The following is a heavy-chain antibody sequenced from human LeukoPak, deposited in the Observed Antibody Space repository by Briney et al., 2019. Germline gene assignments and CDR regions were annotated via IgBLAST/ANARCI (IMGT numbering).Heavy chain of an antibody. CDR1: GFTFSSYS. CDR2: ISSSSSYI. Sequence: GGSLRLSCAASGFTFSSYSMNWVRQAPGKGLEWVSSISSSSSYIYYADSVKGRFTISRDNAKNSLYLQMNSLRAEDTAVYYCARGSAGSGSYYIRNYYMDVWGKGTTVTVSS. D-gene: IGHD3-10*01. J-gene: IGHJ6*03. V-gene: IGHV3-21*01. CDR3: ARGSAGSGSYYIRNYYMDV.